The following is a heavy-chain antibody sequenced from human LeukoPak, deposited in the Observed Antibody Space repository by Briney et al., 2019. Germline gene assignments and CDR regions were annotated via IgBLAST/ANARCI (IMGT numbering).Heavy chain of an antibody. V-gene: IGHV5-51*01. CDR2: IYPGDSDT. Sequence: GASLKICCTGSGYSFTSYWIGWVRQMPGKGLEWMGIIYPGDSDTRYNPSFQSQVTISADKSISTAYLQWSSLKASDTAMYYCARRYKYCSGGSCYSGDAFDIWGQGTMVTVSS. D-gene: IGHD2-15*01. CDR3: ARRYKYCSGGSCYSGDAFDI. J-gene: IGHJ3*02. CDR1: GYSFTSYW.